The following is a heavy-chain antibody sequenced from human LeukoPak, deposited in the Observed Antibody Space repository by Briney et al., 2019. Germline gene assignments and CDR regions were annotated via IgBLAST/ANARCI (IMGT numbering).Heavy chain of an antibody. CDR3: ARLNYYDSRSLPSAFDI. CDR1: GGSISSYY. D-gene: IGHD3-22*01. CDR2: IYYSGST. J-gene: IGHJ3*02. Sequence: SETLSLTCTVSGGSISSYYWSWIRQPPGKGLEWIGYIYYSGSTNYNPSLKSRVTISVDTSKNQFSLKLSSVTAADTAVYYCARLNYYDSRSLPSAFDIWGQGTMVTVSS. V-gene: IGHV4-59*01.